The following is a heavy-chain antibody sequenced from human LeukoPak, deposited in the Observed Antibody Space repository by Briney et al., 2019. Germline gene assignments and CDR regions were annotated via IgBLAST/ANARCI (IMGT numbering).Heavy chain of an antibody. CDR1: GYTFTSYG. J-gene: IGHJ6*03. V-gene: IGHV1-18*01. CDR2: ISAYNGNT. D-gene: IGHD4-17*01. Sequence: ASVKVSCKASGYTFTSYGISWVRQAPGQGLEWMGWISAYNGNTNYAQKLQGRVTMTTDTSTSTAYMELGSLRSDDTAVYYCARAYGDYAYYYYYYMDVWGKGTTVTVSS. CDR3: ARAYGDYAYYYYYYMDV.